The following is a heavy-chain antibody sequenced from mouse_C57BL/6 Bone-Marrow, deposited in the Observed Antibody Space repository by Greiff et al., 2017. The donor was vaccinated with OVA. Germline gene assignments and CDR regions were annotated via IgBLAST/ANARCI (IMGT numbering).Heavy chain of an antibody. CDR2: ISSGGSYT. CDR1: GFTFSSYG. CDR3: ASRRYYYGSSPPFAY. D-gene: IGHD1-1*01. V-gene: IGHV5-6*01. Sequence: EVQLVESGGDLVKPGGSLKLSCAASGFTFSSYGMSWVRQTPDKRLEWVATISSGGSYTYYPANVKGRFTISRDNAKNTLYLQMSSLKSEDTAMYYCASRRYYYGSSPPFAYWGKGTLVTVSA. J-gene: IGHJ3*01.